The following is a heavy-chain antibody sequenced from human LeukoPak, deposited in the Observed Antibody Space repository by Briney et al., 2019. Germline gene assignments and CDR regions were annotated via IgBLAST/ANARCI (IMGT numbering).Heavy chain of an antibody. CDR3: AKGSAYGDYGYFDY. CDR1: GFTFDDYA. D-gene: IGHD4-17*01. V-gene: IGHV3-9*01. CDR2: ISWNSGSI. J-gene: IGHJ4*02. Sequence: GGSLRLSCAASGFTFDDYAMHWVRQAPGKGLEWVSGISWNSGSIGYADSVKGRFTISRDNAKNSLYLQMNSLRAEDTALYYCAKGSAYGDYGYFDYWGQGTLVTVSS.